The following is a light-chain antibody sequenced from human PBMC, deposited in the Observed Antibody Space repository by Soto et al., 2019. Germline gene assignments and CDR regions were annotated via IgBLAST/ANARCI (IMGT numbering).Light chain of an antibody. CDR2: RNN. Sequence: QSVLTQPPSASGTPGQRVTISCSGRSSNIESNFVYWYQQFPGTAPRLLIYRNNQRPSGVPDRFSGSKSGTSASLAISALRSEDEADYYCTAWDDSLRGRLFGGGTKLTVL. J-gene: IGLJ2*01. V-gene: IGLV1-47*01. CDR1: SSNIESNF. CDR3: TAWDDSLRGRL.